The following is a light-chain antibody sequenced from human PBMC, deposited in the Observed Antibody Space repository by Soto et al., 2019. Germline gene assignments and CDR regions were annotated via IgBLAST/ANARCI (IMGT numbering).Light chain of an antibody. CDR1: QNIDSY. CDR2: AAS. Sequence: DIQMTQSPSSLSASVGDRVTITCRASQNIDSYLNWYQQRPGKAPKRLIYAASSLQSGVPSRFSGSGSGTEFTLTISSLQPEDFATYYCLQHNSYPWTFGQGTKVDIK. CDR3: LQHNSYPWT. J-gene: IGKJ1*01. V-gene: IGKV1-17*01.